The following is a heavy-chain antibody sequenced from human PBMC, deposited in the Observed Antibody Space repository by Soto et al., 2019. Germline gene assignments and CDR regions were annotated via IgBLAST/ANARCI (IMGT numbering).Heavy chain of an antibody. V-gene: IGHV3-23*01. CDR2: ISGSGGTT. CDR1: GFTFSSYA. D-gene: IGHD2-2*01. CDR3: ANDRGTSSDVHRYFHYYGMDF. Sequence: EVQLLESGGGLGQPGGALRLSCAASGFTFSSYAMTWVRQAPGQGLEWVASISGSGGTTNYADSVQGRCNIPRDNSKKTAYLQMNSLRTEDTAVYYCANDRGTSSDVHRYFHYYGMDFWVQVTTVTGSS. J-gene: IGHJ6*02.